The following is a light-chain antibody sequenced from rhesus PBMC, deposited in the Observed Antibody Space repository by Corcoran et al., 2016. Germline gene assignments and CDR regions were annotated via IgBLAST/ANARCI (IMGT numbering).Light chain of an antibody. J-gene: IGKJ1*01. CDR2: KTS. V-gene: IGKV1-22*01. CDR1: QTISTW. Sequence: DIQMTQSPSYLSASGGDTVTITCRASQTISTWLAWYQQKPGKAPKILIYKTSTLESGVPSRFSGIGSGTGFTLPISSLQSGDFATCTCQHYRESPPTFGQGTKVDIK. CDR3: QHYRESPPT.